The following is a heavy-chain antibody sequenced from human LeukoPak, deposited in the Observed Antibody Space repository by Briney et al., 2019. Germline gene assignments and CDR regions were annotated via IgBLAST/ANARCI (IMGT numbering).Heavy chain of an antibody. CDR1: GFAFSTYA. V-gene: IGHV3-23*01. CDR3: AKPKLRDWSGMDV. Sequence: GGSLRLSCAASGFAFSTYAMTWVRQAPEKGLQWVSTISTSGRATYYADSVKGRFTISRDNSKNTLYLQMNSLRADDTAVYYCAKPKLRDWSGMDVWGQGTTVTVSS. D-gene: IGHD3-3*01. J-gene: IGHJ6*02. CDR2: ISTSGRAT.